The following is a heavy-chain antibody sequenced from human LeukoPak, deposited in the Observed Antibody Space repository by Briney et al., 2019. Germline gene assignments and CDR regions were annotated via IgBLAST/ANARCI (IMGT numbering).Heavy chain of an antibody. CDR1: GGSITSYY. CDR3: ARDQGSYSSFDS. CDR2: IYYSGST. Sequence: SETLSLTCTVSGGSITSYYWSWIRQPAGKGLEWIGRIYYSGSTKYNPSLKSRVTISEDTSRSQFSLKLTSVTAADTAVYYCARDQGSYSSFDSWGQGTLVTVSS. J-gene: IGHJ4*02. V-gene: IGHV4-4*07. D-gene: IGHD3-10*01.